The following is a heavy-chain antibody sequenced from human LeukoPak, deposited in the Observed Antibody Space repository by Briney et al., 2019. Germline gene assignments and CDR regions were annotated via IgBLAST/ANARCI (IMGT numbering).Heavy chain of an antibody. CDR3: ASIMRDYYGSSGTLFDY. CDR2: IYSGGST. CDR1: GFTVSSYY. Sequence: GGSLRLSCAASGFTVSSYYMSWVRQAPGKGLEWVSIIYSGGSTYYADSVKGRFTISRDNSKNTLYLRMNSLRAEDTAVYYCASIMRDYYGSSGTLFDYWGHGTLVKVSS. J-gene: IGHJ4*01. D-gene: IGHD3-22*01. V-gene: IGHV3-66*01.